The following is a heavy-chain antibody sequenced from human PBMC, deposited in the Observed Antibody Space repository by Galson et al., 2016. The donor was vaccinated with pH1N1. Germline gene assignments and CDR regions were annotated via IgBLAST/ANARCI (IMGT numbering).Heavy chain of an antibody. Sequence: SVKVSCKASGYTFTGYYMHWVRQAPGQGLEWMGLIIPNSGDTNYAKKFQGRVNMTRDTSISAAYMELTRLTSDDTAVYYCVRELRGGTFDVRGQGTMVTVSS. V-gene: IGHV1-2*02. J-gene: IGHJ3*01. CDR1: GYTFTGYY. CDR2: IIPNSGDT. CDR3: VRELRGGTFDV. D-gene: IGHD3-16*01.